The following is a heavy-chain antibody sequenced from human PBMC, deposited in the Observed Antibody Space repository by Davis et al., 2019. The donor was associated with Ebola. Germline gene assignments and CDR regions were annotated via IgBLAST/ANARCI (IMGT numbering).Heavy chain of an antibody. CDR3: ATTQWLREFDN. CDR1: GFTFSNFA. Sequence: GESLKISCAASGFTFSNFAMNWVRQAPGKGLEWVSSITTGGGGHTFYADSVKGRFTISRDNSKNTLSLQMNSLRVDDTAVYYCATTQWLREFDNWGQGTLVTVSS. J-gene: IGHJ4*02. CDR2: ITTGGGGHT. V-gene: IGHV3-23*01. D-gene: IGHD6-19*01.